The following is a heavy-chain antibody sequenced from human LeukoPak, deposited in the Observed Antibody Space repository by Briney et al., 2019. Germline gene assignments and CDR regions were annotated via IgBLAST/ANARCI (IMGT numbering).Heavy chain of an antibody. V-gene: IGHV1-18*01. CDR1: GGTFSSYA. Sequence: ASVKVSCKASGGTFSSYAISWVRQAPGQGLEWMGWISAYNGNTNYAQKLQGRVTMTTDTSTSTAYMELRSLRSDDTAVYYCAREYRWSWITMVRGVIGPLDYWGQGTLVTISS. CDR2: ISAYNGNT. CDR3: AREYRWSWITMVRGVIGPLDY. J-gene: IGHJ4*02. D-gene: IGHD3-10*01.